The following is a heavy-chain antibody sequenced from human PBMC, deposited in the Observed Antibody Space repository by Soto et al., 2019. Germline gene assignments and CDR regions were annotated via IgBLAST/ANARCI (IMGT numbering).Heavy chain of an antibody. CDR2: IWYDGSNK. V-gene: IGHV3-33*01. D-gene: IGHD3-9*01. J-gene: IGHJ4*02. Sequence: QVQLVESGGGVVQPGRSLRLSCAASGFTFSSYGMHWVRQAPGKGLEWVAVIWYDGSNKYYADSVKGRFTISRDNSKNTLYLQMNSLRAEDTAVYYCARDGYDILTGYYDLYFDYWGQGTLVTVSS. CDR3: ARDGYDILTGYYDLYFDY. CDR1: GFTFSSYG.